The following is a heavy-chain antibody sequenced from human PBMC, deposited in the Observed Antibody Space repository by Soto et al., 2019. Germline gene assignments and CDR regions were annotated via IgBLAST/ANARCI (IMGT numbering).Heavy chain of an antibody. CDR2: ISYDGSNK. Sequence: GGSLRLSCAASGLSFSTYAMHWVRQAPGKGLEWVAVISYDGSNKYYADSVKGRFTISRDNSKNTLYLQMNSLRAEDTAVYYCARDRTFDYWGQGTLVTVSS. J-gene: IGHJ4*02. V-gene: IGHV3-30-3*01. CDR3: ARDRTFDY. CDR1: GLSFSTYA.